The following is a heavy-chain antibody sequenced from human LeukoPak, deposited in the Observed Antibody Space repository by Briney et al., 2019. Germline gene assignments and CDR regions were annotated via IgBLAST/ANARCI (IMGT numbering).Heavy chain of an antibody. D-gene: IGHD2-2*01. CDR3: ARIGSHCSGTSCYGDY. Sequence: SETLSLTCTVSGESISGFYWNWLRQPPGKGLEWIGYMYYSGSTNYNPSLKSRVTISIDMSRNQFSLRLSSVTAADTAVYYCARIGSHCSGTSCYGDYWGQGALVTVSS. V-gene: IGHV4-59*12. CDR1: GESISGFY. J-gene: IGHJ4*02. CDR2: MYYSGST.